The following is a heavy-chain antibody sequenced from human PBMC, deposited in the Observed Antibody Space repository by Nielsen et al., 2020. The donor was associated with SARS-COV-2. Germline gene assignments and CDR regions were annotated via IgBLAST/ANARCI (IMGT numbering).Heavy chain of an antibody. V-gene: IGHV4-34*01. CDR3: ARVKRKENYYETIGAFDY. D-gene: IGHD3-22*01. J-gene: IGHJ4*02. CDR1: GGSFSGYY. CDR2: INHSGST. Sequence: GSLRLSCAVYGGSFSGYYWSWIRQPPGKGLEWIGEINHSGSTNYNPSLKSRVTISVDTSKNQFSLKLSSVTAADTAVYYCARVKRKENYYETIGAFDYWGQGTLVTVSS.